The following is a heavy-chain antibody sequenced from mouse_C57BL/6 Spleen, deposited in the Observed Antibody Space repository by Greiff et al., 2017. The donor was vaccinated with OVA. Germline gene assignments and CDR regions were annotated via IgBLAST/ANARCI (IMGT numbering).Heavy chain of an antibody. CDR1: GYSITSGYY. Sequence: EVKVEESGPGLVKPSQSLSLTCSVTGYSITSGYYWNWIRQFPGNKLEWMGYISYDGSNNYNPSLKNRISITRDTSKNQFFLKLNSVTTEDTATYYCARVRDGYYWYFDVWGTGTTVTVSS. J-gene: IGHJ1*03. CDR2: ISYDGSN. CDR3: ARVRDGYYWYFDV. D-gene: IGHD2-3*01. V-gene: IGHV3-6*01.